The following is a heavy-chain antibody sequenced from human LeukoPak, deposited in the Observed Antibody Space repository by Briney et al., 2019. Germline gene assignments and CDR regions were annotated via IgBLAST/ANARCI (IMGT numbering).Heavy chain of an antibody. V-gene: IGHV1-2*02. Sequence: ASVKVSCKASGYTFTGYYMHWVRQAPGQELEWMGWINPNSGGTNYAQKFQGRVTMTRDTSISTAYMELSRLRSDDTAVYYCARTSSYDSSGYYVDDDYWGQGTLVTVSS. CDR2: INPNSGGT. CDR1: GYTFTGYY. CDR3: ARTSSYDSSGYYVDDDY. D-gene: IGHD3-22*01. J-gene: IGHJ4*02.